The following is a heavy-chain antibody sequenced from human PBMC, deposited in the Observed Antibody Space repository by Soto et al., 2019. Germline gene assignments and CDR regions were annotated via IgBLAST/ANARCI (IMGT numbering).Heavy chain of an antibody. CDR2: ISGSGGST. V-gene: IGHV3-23*01. CDR1: RFTFSSYA. D-gene: IGHD4-17*01. Sequence: GGSLRLSCAASRFTFSSYAMSWVRQAPGKGLEWVSAISGSGGSTNFADSVKGRFTISRDNSKNTLYLQMNSLRAEDTAVYYCAKEMTTVVTFDYWGQGTLVTVSS. J-gene: IGHJ4*02. CDR3: AKEMTTVVTFDY.